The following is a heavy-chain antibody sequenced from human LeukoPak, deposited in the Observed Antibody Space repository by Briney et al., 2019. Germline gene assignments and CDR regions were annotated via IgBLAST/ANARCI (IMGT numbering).Heavy chain of an antibody. V-gene: IGHV4-59*01. J-gene: IGHJ4*02. CDR2: IYYSGST. D-gene: IGHD6-13*01. CDR1: GGSINSYY. Sequence: SETLSLTCTLTGGSINSYYWSWIRKPPGKELEWIGYIYYSGSTNYNPSLKSRVTISVDTSKNQFSLRLSSVTAADTAVYYCARVTGYMTEDYFDYWGQGTLITVSS. CDR3: ARVTGYMTEDYFDY.